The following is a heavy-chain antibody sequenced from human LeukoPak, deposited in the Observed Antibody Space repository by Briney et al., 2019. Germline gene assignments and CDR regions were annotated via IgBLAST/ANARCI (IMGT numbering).Heavy chain of an antibody. CDR2: IIPIFGTA. CDR1: GGTFSSYA. CDR3: AAESNYRGYDSVAFDI. V-gene: IGHV1-69*13. J-gene: IGHJ3*02. Sequence: ASVKVSCKASGGTFSSYAISWVRQAPGQGLEWMGGIIPIFGTANYAQKFQGRVTITADESTSTAYMELSSLRSEDTAVYYCAAESNYRGYDSVAFDIWGQGTMVIVSS. D-gene: IGHD5-12*01.